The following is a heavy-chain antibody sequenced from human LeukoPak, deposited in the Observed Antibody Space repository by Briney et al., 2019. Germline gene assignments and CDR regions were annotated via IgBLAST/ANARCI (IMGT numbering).Heavy chain of an antibody. CDR2: IWYDGSNK. CDR1: YG. CDR3: AREKYYDSSGYYFPAAFDI. J-gene: IGHJ3*02. Sequence: YGXXWVRQAPXKGLEWVAVIWYDGSNKYYADSVKGRFTISRDNSKNTLYLQMNSLRAEDTAVYYCAREKYYDSSGYYFPAAFDIWGQGTMVTVSS. V-gene: IGHV3-33*01. D-gene: IGHD3-22*01.